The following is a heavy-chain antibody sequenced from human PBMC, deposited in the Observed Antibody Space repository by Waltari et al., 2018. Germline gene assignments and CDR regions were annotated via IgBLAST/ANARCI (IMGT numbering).Heavy chain of an antibody. CDR2: IYYSGST. J-gene: IGHJ4*03. Sequence: QLQLQESGPGLVKPSETLSLTCTVSGGSISSSSYYWGWIRQPPGKGLEWIGSIYYSGSTYYNPSLKSRVTISVDTSKNQFSLKLSSVTAADTAVYYCARAAQQYVVVPAVAYYFDYWGQGTMVTVSS. CDR1: GGSISSSSYY. D-gene: IGHD2-2*01. CDR3: ARAAQQYVVVPAVAYYFDY. V-gene: IGHV4-39*07.